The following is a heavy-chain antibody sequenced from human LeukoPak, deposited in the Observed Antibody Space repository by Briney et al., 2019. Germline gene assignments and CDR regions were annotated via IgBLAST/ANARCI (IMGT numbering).Heavy chain of an antibody. V-gene: IGHV3-30*03. CDR3: ARDRRATVRWYFDL. CDR2: ISYDGSNK. CDR1: GFTFSSYG. Sequence: PGGSLRLSCAASGFTFSSYGMHWVRQAPGKGLEWVAVISYDGSNKYYADSVKGRFTISRDNSKNTLYLQMNSLRAEDTAVYYCARDRRATVRWYFDLWGRGTLVTVSS. J-gene: IGHJ2*01. D-gene: IGHD4-17*01.